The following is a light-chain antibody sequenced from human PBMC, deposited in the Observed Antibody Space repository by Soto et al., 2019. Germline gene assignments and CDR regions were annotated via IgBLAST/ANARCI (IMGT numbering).Light chain of an antibody. V-gene: IGLV2-14*01. CDR2: DVS. Sequence: QSALTQPASVSGSPGQWITISCTGTSSDIGVHHFVSWYQQHPGKAPKLMVFDVSNRPAGVSNRFSGSKSGNTASLTISGLQADDEADYYCSTYASNRDIIFGGGTKLTVL. CDR3: STYASNRDII. J-gene: IGLJ2*01. CDR1: SSDIGVHHF.